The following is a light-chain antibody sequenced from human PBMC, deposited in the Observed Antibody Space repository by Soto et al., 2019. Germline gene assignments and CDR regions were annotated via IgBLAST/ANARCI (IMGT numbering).Light chain of an antibody. Sequence: DIQMTQSPSSLSASVGDTINITCRASENIRSYLNWYVHKPGKSPKLLIYAASTLHSGVPSRFSGSGSGTHFTLTISNLQPEDCATYFCQQSYNSPPTFGRGTRVEI. CDR3: QQSYNSPPT. CDR2: AAS. J-gene: IGKJ1*01. V-gene: IGKV1-39*01. CDR1: ENIRSY.